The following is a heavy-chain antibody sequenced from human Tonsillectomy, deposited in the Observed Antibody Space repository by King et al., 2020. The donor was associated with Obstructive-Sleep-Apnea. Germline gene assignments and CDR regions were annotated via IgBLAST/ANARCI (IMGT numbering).Heavy chain of an antibody. CDR1: GFTFSSYA. CDR2: ISYDGSNK. D-gene: IGHD1-26*01. CDR3: ARDLLAAHQFELPSDYYNYYGMDV. V-gene: IGHV3-30*04. J-gene: IGHJ6*02. Sequence: QVQLVESGGGVVQPGRSLRLSCAASGFTFSSYAMHWVRQAPGKGLEWVAVISYDGSNKYYADSVKGRFTISRDNSKNTLYLQMNGLRAEDTAVYYCARDLLAAHQFELPSDYYNYYGMDVWGQGTTVTVSS.